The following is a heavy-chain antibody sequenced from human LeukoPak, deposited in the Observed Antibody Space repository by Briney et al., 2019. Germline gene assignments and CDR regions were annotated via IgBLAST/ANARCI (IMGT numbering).Heavy chain of an antibody. D-gene: IGHD3-22*01. CDR1: GGTFSSYA. CDR3: ARGPVQYYYDSSGYYPH. J-gene: IGHJ4*02. V-gene: IGHV1-69*13. CDR2: IIPIFGTA. Sequence: ASVKVSCKASGGTFSSYAISWVRQALGQGLEWMGGIIPIFGTANYAQKFQGRVTITADESTSTAYMELSSLRSEDTAVYYCARGPVQYYYDSSGYYPHWGQGTLVTVSS.